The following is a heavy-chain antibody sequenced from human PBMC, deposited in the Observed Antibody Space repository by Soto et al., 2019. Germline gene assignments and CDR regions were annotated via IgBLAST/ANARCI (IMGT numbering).Heavy chain of an antibody. Sequence: QVQLVESGGGVVQPGGSLRLSCATSGFSFSTSVIHWVRQAPGKGLEWVAVISYDGSEKYGDSVKGRFTMSRDKSKKTLDLQMHSLRAEDTGVYYCAKDFCIGSDCYIPFDNWGQGTLVTVSS. CDR2: ISYDGSEK. CDR3: AKDFCIGSDCYIPFDN. V-gene: IGHV3-33*03. J-gene: IGHJ4*02. D-gene: IGHD2-21*02. CDR1: GFSFSTSV.